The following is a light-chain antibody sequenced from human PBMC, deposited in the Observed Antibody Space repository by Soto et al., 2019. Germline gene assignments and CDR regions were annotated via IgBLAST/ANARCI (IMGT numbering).Light chain of an antibody. CDR3: CSYAGSYTVV. Sequence: QSALTQPRSVSGSPGQSVAISCTGTSSDVGGYNYVSWYQQHPGKAPKLMISDVNKRPSGVPDRFFGSKSGNTASLTISGLQAEDEADYYCCSYAGSYTVVFGGGTKLTVL. CDR2: DVN. J-gene: IGLJ2*01. CDR1: SSDVGGYNY. V-gene: IGLV2-11*01.